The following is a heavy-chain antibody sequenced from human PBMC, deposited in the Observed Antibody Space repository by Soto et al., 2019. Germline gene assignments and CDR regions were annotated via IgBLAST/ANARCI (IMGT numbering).Heavy chain of an antibody. CDR1: GGSFSGYY. CDR3: ARRSRYGSGSLGY. D-gene: IGHD3-10*01. J-gene: IGHJ4*02. CDR2: INHSGST. Sequence: SETLSLTCAVYGGSFSGYYWSWIRQPPGKGLEWIGEINHSGSTNYNPSLKSRVTISVDTSKNQFSLKLSSVTAADTAVYYCARRSRYGSGSLGYWGQGTLVTVSS. V-gene: IGHV4-34*01.